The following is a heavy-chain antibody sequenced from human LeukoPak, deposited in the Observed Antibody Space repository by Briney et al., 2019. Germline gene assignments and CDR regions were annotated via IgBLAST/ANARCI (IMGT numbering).Heavy chain of an antibody. J-gene: IGHJ4*02. CDR1: GFTFSSYW. D-gene: IGHD3-3*01. Sequence: PGGSLRLSCAASGFTFSSYWMSWVRQAPGKGLEWVANIKEDGSERNYVDSVKGRFTISRDDAKKSLFLQMNSLRAEDTAVYYCATTIFGGGFDYWGQGTLVTVSS. CDR2: IKEDGSER. V-gene: IGHV3-7*01. CDR3: ATTIFGGGFDY.